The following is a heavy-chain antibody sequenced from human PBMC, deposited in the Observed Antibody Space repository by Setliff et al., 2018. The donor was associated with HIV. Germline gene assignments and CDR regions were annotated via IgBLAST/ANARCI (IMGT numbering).Heavy chain of an antibody. CDR3: ARWGKATAIRAFNL. CDR2: THHTGDT. D-gene: IGHD6-25*01. CDR1: DNSIKTHY. Sequence: PSETLSLTCTVSDNSIKTHYWSWIRQSPGKGLEWIAFTHHTGDTGYNPSLKSRVTTSVDPSKNQFSLILRSVTATDTAIYYCARWGKATAIRAFNLWGRGTMVTVSS. V-gene: IGHV4-59*11. J-gene: IGHJ3*01.